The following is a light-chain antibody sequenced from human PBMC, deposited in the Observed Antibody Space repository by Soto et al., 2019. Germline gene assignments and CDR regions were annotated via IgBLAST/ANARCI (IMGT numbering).Light chain of an antibody. CDR2: GVS. V-gene: IGKV3-20*01. J-gene: IGKJ1*01. CDR1: QTGSNSY. Sequence: IVLTQSPGTLSLSPGERATLSCRASQTGSNSYLAWYQQKSAQAPRLLIYGVSTRATDIPDRFSGSGSGTEFTLTISRLEPEDFAVSWTTFGQGTKVDIK. CDR3: T.